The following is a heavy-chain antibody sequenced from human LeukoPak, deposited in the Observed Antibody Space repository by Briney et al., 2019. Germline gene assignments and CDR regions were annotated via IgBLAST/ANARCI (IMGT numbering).Heavy chain of an antibody. D-gene: IGHD3-22*01. CDR2: ISGGGGST. J-gene: IGHJ4*02. CDR3: AKDSYYYDSSDYIGGDYIDS. Sequence: QPGRSLRLSCAASGFTFSSYAMHWVRQAPGKGLEWVSSISGGGGSTYHADSVKGHFIISRDNSKNTLFLQMNNLRAEDTAVYYCAKDSYYYDSSDYIGGDYIDSWGQGTLVTVSS. CDR1: GFTFSSYA. V-gene: IGHV3-23*01.